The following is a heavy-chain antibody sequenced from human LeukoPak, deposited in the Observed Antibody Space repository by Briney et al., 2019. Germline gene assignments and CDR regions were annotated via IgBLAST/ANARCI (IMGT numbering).Heavy chain of an antibody. CDR2: ISWNSGSV. J-gene: IGHJ4*02. D-gene: IGHD1-14*01. Sequence: GRSLRLSCAASGFTFDDYTMHWVRQAPGKGLEWVSGISWNSGSVGYADSVKGRFTISRDNAKNSLYLQMSSLRGEDTALYYCAKDRRNDFDYWGQGTLVTVSS. V-gene: IGHV3-9*01. CDR3: AKDRRNDFDY. CDR1: GFTFDDYT.